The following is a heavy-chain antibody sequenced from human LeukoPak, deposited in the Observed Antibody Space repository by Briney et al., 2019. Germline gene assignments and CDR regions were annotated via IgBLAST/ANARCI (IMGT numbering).Heavy chain of an antibody. CDR2: IYYSGST. Sequence: SETLSLTCTVSGGSISSYYWSWIRQPPGKGLEWIEYIYYSGSTNYNPSLKSRVTISVDTSKNQFSLKLSSVTAADTAVYYCARDAQRPPRLGIAARPWYFDLWGRGTLVTVSS. D-gene: IGHD6-6*01. V-gene: IGHV4-59*01. CDR3: ARDAQRPPRLGIAARPWYFDL. CDR1: GGSISSYY. J-gene: IGHJ2*01.